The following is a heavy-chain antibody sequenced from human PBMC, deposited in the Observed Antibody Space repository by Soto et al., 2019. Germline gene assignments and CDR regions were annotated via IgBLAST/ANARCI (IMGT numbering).Heavy chain of an antibody. J-gene: IGHJ3*02. CDR2: ISSDGEKS. CDR1: GFTFSGDA. V-gene: IGHV3-64D*08. CDR3: VVRGSAFDI. Sequence: GGSLRLSCSASGFTFSGDAVHWVRQAPGKGQEYVSGISSDGEKSHYADSVKGSFTIFRDNSKNTLYLQMSSLRPEDTAMYYCVVRGSAFDIWGQGTMVTVSS. D-gene: IGHD3-10*01.